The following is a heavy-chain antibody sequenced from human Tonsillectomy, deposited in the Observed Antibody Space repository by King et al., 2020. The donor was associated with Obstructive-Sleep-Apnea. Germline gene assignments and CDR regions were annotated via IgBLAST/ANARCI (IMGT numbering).Heavy chain of an antibody. J-gene: IGHJ4*02. CDR1: GGSFSGYY. CDR2: INHSGST. CDR3: ARGDRTYYYDSSGRSGARRFDY. Sequence: VQLQQWGAGLLKPSETLSLTCAVYGGSFSGYYWSWIRQPPGKGLEGIGEINHSGSTNYNPSLKSRVTISVDTSKNQFSLKLSSLTAADPAVFYCARGDRTYYYDSSGRSGARRFDYWGQGTLVTVSS. D-gene: IGHD3-22*01. V-gene: IGHV4-34*01.